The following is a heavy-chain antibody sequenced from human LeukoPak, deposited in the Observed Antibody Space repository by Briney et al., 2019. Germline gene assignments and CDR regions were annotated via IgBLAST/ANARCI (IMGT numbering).Heavy chain of an antibody. V-gene: IGHV3-30*02. CDR1: GFTFSSYG. CDR2: IRYDGSNK. D-gene: IGHD6-13*01. J-gene: IGHJ4*02. Sequence: GTSLRLSCVASGFTFSSYGMHWVRQAPGRGLEWVAFIRYDGSNKYYVDSVKGRFTISKDNSKNTLYLQMNSLRAEDTAFYYCAKDSGYTSSWYFGDYWGQGTLVTVSS. CDR3: AKDSGYTSSWYFGDY.